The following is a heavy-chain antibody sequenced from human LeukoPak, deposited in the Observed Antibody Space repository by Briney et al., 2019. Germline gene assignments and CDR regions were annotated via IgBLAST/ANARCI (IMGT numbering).Heavy chain of an antibody. V-gene: IGHV1-8*02. CDR2: MNPNSGNT. CDR3: ARDRYCSSTSCYAGWFDP. CDR1: GYTFTSYD. D-gene: IGHD2-2*01. Sequence: ASVKVSCKASGYTFTSYDINWVRQATGQGLEWMGWMNPNSGNTGYAQKFQGRVTMTRDTSISTAYMELSRLRSDDTAVYYCARDRYCSSTSCYAGWFDPWGQGTLVTVSS. J-gene: IGHJ5*02.